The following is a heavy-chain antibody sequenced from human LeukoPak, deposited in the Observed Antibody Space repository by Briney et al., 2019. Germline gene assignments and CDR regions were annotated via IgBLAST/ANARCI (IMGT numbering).Heavy chain of an antibody. CDR2: IMPMFGTA. CDR1: GGTFSSYD. CDR3: ASGRTDIVVVPATLRNYYFDY. J-gene: IGHJ4*02. V-gene: IGHV1-69*06. D-gene: IGHD2-2*01. Sequence: GASVKVSCKASGGTFSSYDISWVRQAPGQGLEWMGGIMPMFGTANYAQKFQGRVTITADKSTSTAYMELSSLRSEDTAVYYCASGRTDIVVVPATLRNYYFDYWDQGTLVTVSS.